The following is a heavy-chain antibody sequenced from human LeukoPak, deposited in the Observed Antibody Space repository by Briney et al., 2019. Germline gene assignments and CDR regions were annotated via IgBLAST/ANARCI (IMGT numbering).Heavy chain of an antibody. CDR2: ISSDGSNK. CDR1: GFTFSSYE. Sequence: GGSLRLSCAASGFTFSSYEMNWVRQAPGKGLEWVAFISSDGSNKYYADSVRGRFTISRDNSKNTLYLQVNSLRAEDTAVYYCARDQGKGYYYYGMDVWGQGTTVTVSS. V-gene: IGHV3-30-3*01. J-gene: IGHJ6*02. CDR3: ARDQGKGYYYYGMDV.